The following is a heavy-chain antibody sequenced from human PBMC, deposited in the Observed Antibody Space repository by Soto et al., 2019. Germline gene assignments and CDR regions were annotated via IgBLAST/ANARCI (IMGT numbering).Heavy chain of an antibody. Sequence: EVQLVESGGGLVQPGRSLRLSCAASGFTFDDYAMHWVRQAPGKGLEWVSGISWNSGSIGYADSVKGRFTISRANAKNSLYLQMNSLRAEDTALYYCAKALGYCSGGSCYFYGMDVWGQGTTFTVSS. V-gene: IGHV3-9*01. CDR1: GFTFDDYA. CDR3: AKALGYCSGGSCYFYGMDV. CDR2: ISWNSGSI. J-gene: IGHJ6*02. D-gene: IGHD2-15*01.